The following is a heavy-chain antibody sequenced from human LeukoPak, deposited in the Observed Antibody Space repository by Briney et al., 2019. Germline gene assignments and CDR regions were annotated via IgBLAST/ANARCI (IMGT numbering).Heavy chain of an antibody. Sequence: PGGSLRLSCAASGFTFSSHWMHWVRHAPGKGQVWVSRINGDGSNTTYPDSVKGRFTSSRDNAKDTLYLQMNSLRAEGTAVYHCARSKSWYSADVFHIWGRGTRVTVSS. CDR2: INGDGSNT. V-gene: IGHV3-74*03. CDR1: GFTFSSHW. CDR3: ARSKSWYSADVFHI. J-gene: IGHJ3*02. D-gene: IGHD2-15*01.